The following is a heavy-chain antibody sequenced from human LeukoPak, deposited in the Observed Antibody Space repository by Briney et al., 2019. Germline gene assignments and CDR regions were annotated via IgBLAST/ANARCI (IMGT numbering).Heavy chain of an antibody. CDR3: AKGGVAYYYYGMDV. CDR1: GFTFSTNA. Sequence: PGGSLRLSCLTSGFTFSTNAMSWVRQAPGKGLEWISGISGSGASTYYADSVTGRFTISRDNSRNTLYLQMNSLRGDDTAVYYCAKGGVAYYYYGMDVWGQGTTVTVSS. J-gene: IGHJ6*02. D-gene: IGHD2-8*02. V-gene: IGHV3-23*01. CDR2: ISGSGAST.